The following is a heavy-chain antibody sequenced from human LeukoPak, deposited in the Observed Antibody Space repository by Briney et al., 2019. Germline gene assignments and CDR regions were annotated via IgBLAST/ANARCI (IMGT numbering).Heavy chain of an antibody. J-gene: IGHJ4*02. Sequence: GGSLRLSCAASGFTFSSYAMNWVRQPPGKGLEWVSTISGSGGSAYYADSVKGRFSISRDNSKNTLHLQINSLRAEDTAVYYCAKLTYDVLSGYYGSYFDHWGQGTLVTVSS. V-gene: IGHV3-23*01. CDR1: GFTFSSYA. D-gene: IGHD3-3*01. CDR3: AKLTYDVLSGYYGSYFDH. CDR2: ISGSGGSA.